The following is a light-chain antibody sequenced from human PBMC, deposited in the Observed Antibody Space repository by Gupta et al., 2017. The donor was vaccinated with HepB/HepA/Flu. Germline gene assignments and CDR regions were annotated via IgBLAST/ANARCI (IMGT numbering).Light chain of an antibody. CDR1: QSVGTN. CDR2: GAS. Sequence: ETVMTQSPATLSVSPGERVTLSCRASQSVGTNLAWYQQKPGQAPRLLIHGASTRATGIPARFSGSGSGTDFTLSISSLQSEDFAVYYCHQYNNWPPLTFGQGTKVE. V-gene: IGKV3-15*01. CDR3: HQYNNWPPLT. J-gene: IGKJ1*01.